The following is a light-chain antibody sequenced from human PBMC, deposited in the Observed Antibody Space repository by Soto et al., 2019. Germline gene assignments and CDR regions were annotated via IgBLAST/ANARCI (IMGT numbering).Light chain of an antibody. Sequence: EIVMTQSPATLSVSPGERTTLSCRASQSVSTILAWYQQKPGQAPRLLIYGASTRATGIPVRFSGSGSGTEFTLTISSLQSEDFAVYYCQQYDKCPPTLGQGTKVDIK. V-gene: IGKV3-15*01. CDR3: QQYDKCPPT. CDR1: QSVSTI. CDR2: GAS. J-gene: IGKJ1*01.